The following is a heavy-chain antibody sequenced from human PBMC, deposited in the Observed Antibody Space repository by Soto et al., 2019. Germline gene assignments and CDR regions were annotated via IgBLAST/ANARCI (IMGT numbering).Heavy chain of an antibody. CDR2: ISWNSGSI. CDR3: AKMRMKLTGSGFDY. J-gene: IGHJ4*02. V-gene: IGHV3-9*01. Sequence: PGGSLRLSCAASGFTFDDYAMHWVRQAPGKGLEWVSGISWNSGSIGYADSVKGRFTISRDNAKNSLYLQMNSLRAEDTALYYCAKMRMKLTGSGFDYWGQGTLVTVSS. D-gene: IGHD7-27*01. CDR1: GFTFDDYA.